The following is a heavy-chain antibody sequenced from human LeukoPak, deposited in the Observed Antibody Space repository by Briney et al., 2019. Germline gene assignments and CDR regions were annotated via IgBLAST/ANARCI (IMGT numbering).Heavy chain of an antibody. CDR2: IRSKANSYAT. J-gene: IGHJ4*02. CDR3: TRRRYCSGGSCYSTIDY. Sequence: PGGSLRLSCAASGFTFSGSAMHWVRQASGKGLEWVCRIRSKANSYATAYAASGKGRFTIFRDDSKNTAYLQMNSLKTEDTAVYYCTRRRYCSGGSCYSTIDYWGQGTLVTVSS. V-gene: IGHV3-73*01. CDR1: GFTFSGSA. D-gene: IGHD2-15*01.